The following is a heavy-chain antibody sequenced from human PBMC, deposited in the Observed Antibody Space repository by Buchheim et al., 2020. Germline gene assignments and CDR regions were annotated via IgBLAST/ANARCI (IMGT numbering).Heavy chain of an antibody. D-gene: IGHD3-10*01. CDR3: ARDFQRITMVRGVALDLDY. Sequence: QVQLVESGGGVVQPGRSLRLSCAASGFTFSSYGMHWVRQAPGKGLEWVAVIWYDGSNKYYADSVKGRFTISRDNSKNTLYLQMNSLRAEDTAVYYCARDFQRITMVRGVALDLDYWGQGTL. V-gene: IGHV3-33*01. CDR2: IWYDGSNK. J-gene: IGHJ4*02. CDR1: GFTFSSYG.